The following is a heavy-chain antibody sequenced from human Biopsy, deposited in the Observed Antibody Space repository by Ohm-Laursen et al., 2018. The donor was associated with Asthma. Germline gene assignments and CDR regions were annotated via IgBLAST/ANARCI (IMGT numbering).Heavy chain of an antibody. CDR3: ARSSHINWGGYFDY. V-gene: IGHV3-30-3*01. J-gene: IGHJ4*02. D-gene: IGHD7-27*01. CDR1: GFTFSSYA. Sequence: SLRLSCAAPGFTFSSYAMHWVRQAPGKGLEWVAVISYDGSNKYYADSVKGRFTISRDNSKNTLYLQMNSLRSEDTAVYYCARSSHINWGGYFDYWGQGTLVTVSS. CDR2: ISYDGSNK.